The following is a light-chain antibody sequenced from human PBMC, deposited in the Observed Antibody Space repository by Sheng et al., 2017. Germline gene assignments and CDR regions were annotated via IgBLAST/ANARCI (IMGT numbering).Light chain of an antibody. CDR1: QTVGHNY. J-gene: IGKJ4*01. Sequence: VLTQSPGTLSLSPGERATLSCRASQTVGHNYLAWHQQKPGQAPRLLIYDASNRAAGVPARFSGSGSGTDFTLTISSLEHEDFAIYYCQQRGDWPLTFGGGTKVEIK. V-gene: IGKV3-11*01. CDR2: DAS. CDR3: QQRGDWPLT.